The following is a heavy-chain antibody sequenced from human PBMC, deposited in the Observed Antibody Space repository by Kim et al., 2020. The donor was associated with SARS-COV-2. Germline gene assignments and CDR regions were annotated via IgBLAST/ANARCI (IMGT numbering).Heavy chain of an antibody. V-gene: IGHV3-30*07. J-gene: IGHJ4*02. CDR3: ATEGGYYDSSGYVTRRFDY. D-gene: IGHD3-22*01. Sequence: GRFTISRDNSKNTLYLQMNSLRAEDTAVYYCATEGGYYDSSGYVTRRFDYWGQGTLVTVSS.